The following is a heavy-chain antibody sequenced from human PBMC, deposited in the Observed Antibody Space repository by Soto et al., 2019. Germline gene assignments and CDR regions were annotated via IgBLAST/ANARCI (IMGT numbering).Heavy chain of an antibody. J-gene: IGHJ5*02. CDR1: GGTFSSYT. Sequence: QVQLVQSGAEVKKPGSSVKVSCKASGGTFSSYTISWVRQAPGQGLEWMGRIIPILGIANYAQKFQGRVTITADKSTSTAYMELSSLRSEDTAVYYCVLNAPTKHWFDPWGQGTLVTVSS. CDR2: IIPILGIA. CDR3: VLNAPTKHWFDP. V-gene: IGHV1-69*02.